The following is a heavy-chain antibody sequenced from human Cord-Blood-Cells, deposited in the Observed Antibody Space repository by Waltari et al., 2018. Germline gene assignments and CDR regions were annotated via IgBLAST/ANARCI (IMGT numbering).Heavy chain of an antibody. CDR2: IWYDGSNK. CDR1: GFTFSSYG. CDR3: ARGYSGYDPYYFDY. Sequence: QVQLVESGGGVVQPGRSLRLSCAASGFTFSSYGMHWVRQAPGKGLEWVAVIWYDGSNKYYAGSVKGRFTISRDNSKNTLYLQMNSLRAEDTAVYYCARGYSGYDPYYFDYWGQGTLVTVSS. J-gene: IGHJ4*02. D-gene: IGHD5-12*01. V-gene: IGHV3-33*01.